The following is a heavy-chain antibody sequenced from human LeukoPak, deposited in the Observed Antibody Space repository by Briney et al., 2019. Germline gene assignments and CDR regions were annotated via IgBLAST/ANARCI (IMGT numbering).Heavy chain of an antibody. D-gene: IGHD2/OR15-2a*01. Sequence: KPGGSLRLSCAASGFTFSSYSMNWVRQAPGKGLEWVSSISSSSSYIYYADSVKGRFTISRDNAKNSLYLQMNSLRAEDTAVYYCAREEGSLCPICGMDVWGQGTTVTVSS. CDR3: AREEGSLCPICGMDV. J-gene: IGHJ6*02. V-gene: IGHV3-21*01. CDR2: ISSSSSYI. CDR1: GFTFSSYS.